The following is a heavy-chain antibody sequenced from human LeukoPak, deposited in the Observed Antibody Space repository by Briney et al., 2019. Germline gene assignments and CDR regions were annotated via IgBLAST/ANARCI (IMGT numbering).Heavy chain of an antibody. V-gene: IGHV1-2*02. CDR1: GYTFTGYY. J-gene: IGHJ5*02. CDR2: IHPNNGGT. CDR3: AKDLSRSNDP. Sequence: GASVKVSCKASGYTFTGYYLHWVRQAPGQGLEYMGWIHPNNGGTNYAQSFQGRVTMTRDTSISTAYMELSRLRSDDTAIYYCAKDLSRSNDPWGQGTLVTVSS.